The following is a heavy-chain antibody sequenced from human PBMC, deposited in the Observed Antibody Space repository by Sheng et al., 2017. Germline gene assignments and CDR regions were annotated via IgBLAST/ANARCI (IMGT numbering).Heavy chain of an antibody. D-gene: IGHD2-2*01. V-gene: IGHV1-69*13. Sequence: QVQLVQSGAEVKKPGSSVKVSCKASGGTFSSYAISWVRQAPGQGLEWMGGIIPIFGTANYAQKFQGRVTITADESTSTAYMELSSLRSEDTAVYYCASVEYEFYCSSTSCQDNWFDPWGQGTLVTVSS. CDR2: IIPIFGTA. J-gene: IGHJ5*02. CDR1: GGTFSSYA. CDR3: ASVEYEFYCSSTSCQDNWFDP.